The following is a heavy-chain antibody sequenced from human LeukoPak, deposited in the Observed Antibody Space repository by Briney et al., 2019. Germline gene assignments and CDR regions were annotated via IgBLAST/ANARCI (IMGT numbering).Heavy chain of an antibody. J-gene: IGHJ4*02. V-gene: IGHV3-30*03. CDR1: GFTFSSYG. Sequence: QPGRSLRLSCAASGFTFSSYGMHWVRQAPGKGLEWVAVISYVGSSKYYADSVKGRFTISRDNSKNTLYLQMNGVRAEDTAVYDCSAWTRSYYFDYWGQGTLVTVSS. CDR2: ISYVGSSK. D-gene: IGHD1-1*01. CDR3: SAWTRSYYFDY.